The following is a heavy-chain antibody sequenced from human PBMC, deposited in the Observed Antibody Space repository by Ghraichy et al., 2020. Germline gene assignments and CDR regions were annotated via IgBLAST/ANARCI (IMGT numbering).Heavy chain of an antibody. Sequence: ASVKVSCKASGYTFTGYYMHWVRQAPGQGLEWMGWINPNSGGTNYAQKFQGRVTMTRDTSISTAYMELSRLRSDDTAVYYCAIGYGPGPYYYGMDVWGQGTTVTVSS. CDR2: INPNSGGT. D-gene: IGHD5-18*01. V-gene: IGHV1-2*02. J-gene: IGHJ6*02. CDR3: AIGYGPGPYYYGMDV. CDR1: GYTFTGYY.